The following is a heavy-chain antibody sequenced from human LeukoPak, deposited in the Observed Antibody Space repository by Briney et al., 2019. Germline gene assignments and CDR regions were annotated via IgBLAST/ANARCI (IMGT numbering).Heavy chain of an antibody. CDR2: IRYDGSNDGSNK. V-gene: IGHV3-30*02. D-gene: IGHD1-1*01. CDR3: AKDSHGLPIKLVDY. Sequence: GGSLRLSCSASGFTFSNNGMHWVRQAPGKGLEWVAFIRYDGSNDGSNKYYADSVKGRFTISRDNSKNTLYLQMNSLGAEDTAVYYCAKDSHGLPIKLVDYWGQGTLVTVSS. J-gene: IGHJ4*02. CDR1: GFTFSNNG.